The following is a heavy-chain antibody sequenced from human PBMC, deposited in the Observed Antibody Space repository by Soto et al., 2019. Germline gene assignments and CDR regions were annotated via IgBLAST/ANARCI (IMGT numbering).Heavy chain of an antibody. Sequence: QVQLVQSGAEVKKPGASVRFSCKTSGYTLINYGITWVRQAPGQGLEWMGWLSAYNGDTSSSEKLQDRFTMTTDTSTNTVYMDLRSLTSDGTAVYYCARWSAIVGGAEALDVWGQGTMVSVSS. J-gene: IGHJ3*01. D-gene: IGHD1-26*01. CDR2: LSAYNGDT. CDR1: GYTLINYG. CDR3: ARWSAIVGGAEALDV. V-gene: IGHV1-18*01.